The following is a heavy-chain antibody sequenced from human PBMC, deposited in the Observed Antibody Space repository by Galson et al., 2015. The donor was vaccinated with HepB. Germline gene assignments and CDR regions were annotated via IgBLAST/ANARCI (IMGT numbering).Heavy chain of an antibody. CDR3: ARDHCGYYCSHDAFDI. V-gene: IGHV3-30-3*01. J-gene: IGHJ3*02. CDR2: ISHDGSSK. CDR1: GFTFSGYA. Sequence: SLRLSCAASGFTFSGYAIHWVRQAPGKGLEWVAVISHDGSSKYYADSVKGRFTISRDNSRNTLDLQMNSLRAEDTAVYYCARDHCGYYCSHDAFDIWGQGTMVTVSS. D-gene: IGHD5-18*01.